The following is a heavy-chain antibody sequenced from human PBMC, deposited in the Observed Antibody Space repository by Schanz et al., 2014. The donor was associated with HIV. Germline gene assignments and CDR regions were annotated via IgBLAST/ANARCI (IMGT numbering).Heavy chain of an antibody. CDR2: MNPNSGNT. CDR3: ARGRRDVSMIVLYWLDP. V-gene: IGHV1-8*02. Sequence: QVQLVQSGAEVKKPGASVKVSCKASGYTFSRYYLIHWVRQAPGQGLEWMGWMNPNSGNTGYAQKFRGRVTMTRNTSTGTAYMELSSLRSDDTAVYYCARGRRDVSMIVLYWLDPWGQGTLVTVSS. D-gene: IGHD3-22*01. J-gene: IGHJ5*02. CDR1: GYTFSRYY.